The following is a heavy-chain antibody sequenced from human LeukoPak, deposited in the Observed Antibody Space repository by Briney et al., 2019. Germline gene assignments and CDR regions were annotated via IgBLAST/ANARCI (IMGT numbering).Heavy chain of an antibody. CDR2: IFYGGGT. D-gene: IGHD3-9*01. Sequence: PSETLSLTCTVSGGSISGYYWSWIRQPPGGGVEWVGYIFYGGGTNYNPSLKRRVTTSVDKSKNQFSLKLSSVAAADTAVYYCAILGLRYFGTFDYWGQGTLVTVSS. CDR1: GGSISGYY. J-gene: IGHJ4*02. CDR3: AILGLRYFGTFDY. V-gene: IGHV4-59*08.